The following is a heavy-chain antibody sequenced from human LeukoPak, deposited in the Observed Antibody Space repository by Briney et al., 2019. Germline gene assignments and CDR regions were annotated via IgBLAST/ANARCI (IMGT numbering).Heavy chain of an antibody. CDR3: ARMVSSGWYVKFGY. Sequence: GGSLRLSCAASGFTFSSYWMHWVRQAPGKGLVWVSRINSDGSSTSYADSVKGRFTISRDNAKNTLYLQMNSLRAEDTAVYYCARMVSSGWYVKFGYWGQGTLVTVSS. D-gene: IGHD6-19*01. CDR1: GFTFSSYW. J-gene: IGHJ4*02. CDR2: INSDGSST. V-gene: IGHV3-74*01.